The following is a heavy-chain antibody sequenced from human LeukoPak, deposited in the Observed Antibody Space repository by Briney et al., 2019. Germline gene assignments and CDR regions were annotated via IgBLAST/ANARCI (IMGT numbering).Heavy chain of an antibody. CDR1: GFTFSASA. CDR3: SRSGGDGATGE. D-gene: IGHD1-26*01. V-gene: IGHV3-73*01. Sequence: GGSLKLSCATSGFTFSASAINWVRQASGKGLEWVGRIASKGTNYATEYAASVKGRFTISRDDSKNTAYLQMNSLKTEDTAVYYCSRSGGDGATGEWGQGTLVTVSS. J-gene: IGHJ4*02. CDR2: IASKGTNYAT.